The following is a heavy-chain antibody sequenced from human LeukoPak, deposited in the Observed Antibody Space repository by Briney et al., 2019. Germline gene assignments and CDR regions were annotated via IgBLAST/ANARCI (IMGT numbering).Heavy chain of an antibody. Sequence: GGSLRLSCAASGFTFSSSAMSWVRQAPGKGLEWVSAISNNGGYTYYADSVKGRFTISRDNSKNTLYLQMNSLRAEDTAVYYCAKDLRLGELSLFEDYWGQGTLVTVSS. D-gene: IGHD3-16*02. CDR1: GFTFSSSA. CDR3: AKDLRLGELSLFEDY. V-gene: IGHV3-23*01. CDR2: ISNNGGYT. J-gene: IGHJ4*02.